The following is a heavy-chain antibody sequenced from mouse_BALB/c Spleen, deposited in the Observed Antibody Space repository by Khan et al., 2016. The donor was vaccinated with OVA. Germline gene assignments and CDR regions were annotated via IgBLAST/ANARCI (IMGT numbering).Heavy chain of an antibody. CDR3: ARDAGRY. J-gene: IGHJ4*01. CDR1: GYTFPEYT. CDR2: INPKNGGT. V-gene: IGHV1-18*01. Sequence: EVQLQESGPELVKPGASVKISCKTSGYTFPEYTVHWVKQSLGKSLDWIGVINPKNGGTAYNQKFKGKATLTVDKSSSTAYMEFRSLTSDASAVYYCARDAGRYWGQGTSVTVAS.